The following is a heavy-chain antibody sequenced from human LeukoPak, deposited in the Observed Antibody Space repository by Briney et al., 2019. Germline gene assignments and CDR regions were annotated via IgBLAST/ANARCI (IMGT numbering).Heavy chain of an antibody. J-gene: IGHJ5*02. D-gene: IGHD6-13*01. V-gene: IGHV4-39*01. CDR2: IYYSGST. CDR1: GGSISSSSYY. CDR3: ARSSRRQQLVGNWFDP. Sequence: PSETLSLTCTVSGGSISSSSYYWGWIRPPPGKGLEWIGRIYYSGSTYYNPSLKSRLTISVDTSKNQFSLKLSSLTAADTAVYYCARSSRRQQLVGNWFDPWGQGTLVTVSS.